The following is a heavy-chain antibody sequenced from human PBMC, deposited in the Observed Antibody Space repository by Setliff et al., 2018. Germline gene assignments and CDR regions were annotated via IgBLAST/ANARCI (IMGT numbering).Heavy chain of an antibody. CDR2: ISTSSTII. D-gene: IGHD3-22*01. CDR3: ARLALNGYDTSGYYYDLDYYYYMDV. Sequence: PGGSLRLSCVTSGFTFSNYGMTWVRRAPGKGLEWISYISTSSTIIYYADSVKGRFTISRDNANHSLHLQMNSLRAEDPAVYFCARLALNGYDTSGYYYDLDYYYYMDVWGKGTTVTVSS. CDR1: GFTFSNYG. J-gene: IGHJ6*03. V-gene: IGHV3-48*01.